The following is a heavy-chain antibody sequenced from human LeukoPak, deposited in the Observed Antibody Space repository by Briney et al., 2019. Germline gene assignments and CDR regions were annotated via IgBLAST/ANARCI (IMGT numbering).Heavy chain of an antibody. D-gene: IGHD1-26*01. Sequence: GGSLRLSCAASGFTLSNFAMHWVRQATGKGLEWVSAIGTAGDTYYPGSVKGRFTISRENAKNSLYLQMNNLRAEDTAVYYCARQMTPHGNFDYWGQGTLVTVSS. J-gene: IGHJ4*02. V-gene: IGHV3-13*01. CDR2: IGTAGDT. CDR3: ARQMTPHGNFDY. CDR1: GFTLSNFA.